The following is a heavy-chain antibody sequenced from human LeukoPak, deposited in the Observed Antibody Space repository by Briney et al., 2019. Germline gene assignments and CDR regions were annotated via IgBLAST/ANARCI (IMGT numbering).Heavy chain of an antibody. CDR2: IYTSGST. V-gene: IGHV4-59*08. CDR1: GGSLSSYY. J-gene: IGHJ6*03. CDR3: ARQACSSTSCYMNYYYMDV. Sequence: PSETQSLTCTVSGGSLSSYYWSWIRQPPGKGLEWIGYIYTSGSTNYNPSLKSRVTISVDTSKNQFSLKLSSVTAADTAVYYCARQACSSTSCYMNYYYMDVWGKGTTVTVSS. D-gene: IGHD2-2*02.